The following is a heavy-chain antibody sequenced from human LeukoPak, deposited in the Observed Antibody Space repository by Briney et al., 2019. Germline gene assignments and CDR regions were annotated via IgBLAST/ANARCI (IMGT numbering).Heavy chain of an antibody. CDR2: INPNSGGT. Sequence: ASVKVSCKASGYTFTGYYMHWVRQAPGQGLEWMGWINPNSGGTNYAQKFQGRVTMTGDTSISTAYMELSRLRSDDTAVYYCARLAGHSYGYDYWGQGTLVTVSS. D-gene: IGHD5-18*01. CDR3: ARLAGHSYGYDY. V-gene: IGHV1-2*02. CDR1: GYTFTGYY. J-gene: IGHJ4*02.